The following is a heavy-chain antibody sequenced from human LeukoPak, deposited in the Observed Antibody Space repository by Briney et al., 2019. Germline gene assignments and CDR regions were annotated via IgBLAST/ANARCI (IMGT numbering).Heavy chain of an antibody. Sequence: SETLSLTCTVSGGSISTYYWNWIRQSPGKGLEWIGYNHYSGSISYNPSLKSRVTTSLDTSKNQFSLNLTSMTAADTAVYYCARRDTAGLEDAFNIWGPGTMVTVSS. J-gene: IGHJ3*02. V-gene: IGHV4-59*01. CDR2: NHYSGSI. D-gene: IGHD3-3*01. CDR1: GGSISTYY. CDR3: ARRDTAGLEDAFNI.